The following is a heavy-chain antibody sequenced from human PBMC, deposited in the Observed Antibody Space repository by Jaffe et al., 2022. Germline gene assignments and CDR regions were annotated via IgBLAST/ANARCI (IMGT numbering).Heavy chain of an antibody. J-gene: IGHJ4*02. CDR2: IIPILGIA. CDR1: GGTFSSYT. D-gene: IGHD3-10*01. CDR3: ARDYYGSGSYYPFDY. Sequence: QVQLVQSGAEVKKPGSSVKVSCKASGGTFSSYTISWVRQAPGQGLEWMGRIIPILGIANYAQKFQGRVTITADKSTSTAYMELSSLRSEDTAVYYCARDYYGSGSYYPFDYWGQGTLVTVSS. V-gene: IGHV1-69*08.